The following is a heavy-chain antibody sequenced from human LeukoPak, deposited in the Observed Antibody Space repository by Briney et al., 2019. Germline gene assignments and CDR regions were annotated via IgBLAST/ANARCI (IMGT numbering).Heavy chain of an antibody. CDR2: IYYSGTT. Sequence: PSETLSLTCTVSGGSISSGDYYWSWIRQPPGKGLELIGYIYYSGTTYYNPSLKSRVTISVDTSKNQFSLKLSSVTAADTAVYYCAREPRWAGDLGGFDSWGQGPLVTVSS. V-gene: IGHV4-30-4*01. D-gene: IGHD3-16*01. CDR1: GGSISSGDYY. CDR3: AREPRWAGDLGGFDS. J-gene: IGHJ4*02.